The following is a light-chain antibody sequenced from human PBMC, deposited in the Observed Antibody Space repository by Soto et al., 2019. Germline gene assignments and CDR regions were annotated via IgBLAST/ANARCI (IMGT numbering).Light chain of an antibody. CDR2: KAS. CDR3: QQYNSYSXA. V-gene: IGKV1-5*03. CDR1: QSISSW. J-gene: IGKJ1*01. Sequence: DIQMTQSPSTLSASVGDRVTITCRASQSISSWLAWYQQKPGKAPKLLIYKASSLESGVPSRFSGSGSGTEFTLTISSLQPDDFATYYCQQYNSYSXAFXQGTKVDIK.